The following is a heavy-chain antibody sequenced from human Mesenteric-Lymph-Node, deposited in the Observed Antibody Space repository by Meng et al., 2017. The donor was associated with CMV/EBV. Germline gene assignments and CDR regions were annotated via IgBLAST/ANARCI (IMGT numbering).Heavy chain of an antibody. V-gene: IGHV1-46*01. CDR3: ARELSSTSWLVRNWFDP. Sequence: ASVKVSCKASGYTFTAYYIQWVRQAPGQGLEWMGIINPSGGSTTYAQTFQGRITMTRDISTTTFYMELSSLRSEDTAVYYCARELSSTSWLVRNWFDPWGQGILVTVSS. CDR2: INPSGGST. J-gene: IGHJ5*02. D-gene: IGHD2-2*01. CDR1: GYTFTAYY.